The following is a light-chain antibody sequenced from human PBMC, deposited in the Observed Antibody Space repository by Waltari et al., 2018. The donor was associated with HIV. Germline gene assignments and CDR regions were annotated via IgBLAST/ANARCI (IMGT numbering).Light chain of an antibody. CDR3: QSYDSSLSGSV. V-gene: IGLV1-40*01. CDR1: SAPLGAGYA. CDR2: GNS. Sequence: QSVLTPPPSVSGAPGPRVTIPCPGSSAPLGAGYASHWYQQLPGTAPKLLIYGNSNRPSGVPDRFSGSKSGTSASLAITGLQAEDEADYYCQSYDSSLSGSVFGGGTKLTVL. J-gene: IGLJ2*01.